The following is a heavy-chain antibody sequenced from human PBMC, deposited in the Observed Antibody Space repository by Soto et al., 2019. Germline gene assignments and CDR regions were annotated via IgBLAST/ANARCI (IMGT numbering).Heavy chain of an antibody. J-gene: IGHJ4*02. CDR3: ARQLADFWSGYYYFDY. CDR1: GGSISSYY. CDR2: IYYSGST. V-gene: IGHV4-59*08. Sequence: SETLSLTCTVSGGSISSYYWSWIRQPPGKGLEWIGYIYYSGSTNYNPSLKSRVTISVDTSKNQFSLKLSSVTAADTAVYYCARQLADFWSGYYYFDYWGQGTLVTVSS. D-gene: IGHD3-3*01.